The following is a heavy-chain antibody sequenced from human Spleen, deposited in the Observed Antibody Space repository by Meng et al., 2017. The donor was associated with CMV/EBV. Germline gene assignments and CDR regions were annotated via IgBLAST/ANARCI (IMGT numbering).Heavy chain of an antibody. J-gene: IGHJ4*02. CDR1: GFSFGPYS. CDR2: ISSSGTYI. V-gene: IGHV3-21*01. Sequence: GESLKISCAASGFSFGPYSMNWVRQAPGKGLEWVSSISSSGTYIYYADSLKGRFTVSRDNAKNSLYLQMNSLRAEDTAVYYCARDSSGAGYFDYWGQGTLVTVSS. D-gene: IGHD3-22*01. CDR3: ARDSSGAGYFDY.